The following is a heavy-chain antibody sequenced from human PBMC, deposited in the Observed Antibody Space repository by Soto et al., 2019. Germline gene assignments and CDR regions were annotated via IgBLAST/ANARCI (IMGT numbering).Heavy chain of an antibody. CDR3: ARLRLTGYFDY. V-gene: IGHV3-11*03. Sequence: PGGSLRLSCVASGFTFSDHYMTWIRQAPGKGLEWLSYISTSSSYTNYADSVKGRFTISRDNAMNSLYLQMNSLRAEDTAVYYCARLRLTGYFDYWGQETLVTVSS. CDR2: ISTSSSYT. CDR1: GFTFSDHY. J-gene: IGHJ4*02.